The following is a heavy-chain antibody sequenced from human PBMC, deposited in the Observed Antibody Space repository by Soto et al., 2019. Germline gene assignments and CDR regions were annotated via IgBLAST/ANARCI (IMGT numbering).Heavy chain of an antibody. J-gene: IGHJ6*02. Sequence: EVQLLESGGGLVQPGGSLRLSCAASGFTFSSYAMSWVRQAPGKGLEWVSAISGSGGSTYYADSVKGRFTISRDNSKNTLYLPMNSLRAEDTAVYYCAKDPALVPAARGKYYYGMDVWGQGTTVTVSS. CDR1: GFTFSSYA. CDR2: ISGSGGST. CDR3: AKDPALVPAARGKYYYGMDV. D-gene: IGHD2-2*01. V-gene: IGHV3-23*01.